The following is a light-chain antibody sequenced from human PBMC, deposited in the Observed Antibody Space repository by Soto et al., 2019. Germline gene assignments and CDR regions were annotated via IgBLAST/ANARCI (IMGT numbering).Light chain of an antibody. Sequence: DIQMTQSPSTLSASVGDRVTITCRASQSISSWLAWYQQKPGKAPNLLIYKASCLESGVPSRFSGSGSGTEFTLTISSLQPDDFATYYCQQYNSYWTFGQGTKVEIK. CDR1: QSISSW. CDR2: KAS. CDR3: QQYNSYWT. J-gene: IGKJ1*01. V-gene: IGKV1-5*03.